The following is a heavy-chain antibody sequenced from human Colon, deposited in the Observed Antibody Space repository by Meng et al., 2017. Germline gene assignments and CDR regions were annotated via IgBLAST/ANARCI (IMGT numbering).Heavy chain of an antibody. V-gene: IGHV4-31*03. CDR2: IYYTGSS. Sequence: GQLPDAGPGLVKPSQTPPLTCTVSGGSFTSSGYYWSWIRQRPGKGLEWIGYIYYTGSSYYNPSLKSRLTISVDRSKSLFSLNLTSVTAADTAVYFCARDGPGKRLSSWGPGKLVTVSS. CDR3: ARDGPGKRLSS. CDR1: GGSFTSSGYY. J-gene: IGHJ5*02.